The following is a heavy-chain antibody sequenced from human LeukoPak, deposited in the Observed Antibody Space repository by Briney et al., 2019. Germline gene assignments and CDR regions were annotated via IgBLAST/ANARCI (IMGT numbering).Heavy chain of an antibody. J-gene: IGHJ4*02. CDR1: GYTFTGYY. D-gene: IGHD5-24*01. CDR3: ARARVEMATISGY. CDR2: INPNSGGT. Sequence: ASVKVSCKASGYTFTGYYMHWVRQAPGQGFEWMGWINPNSGGTNYAQKFQGRVTMTRDTSISTAYMELSRLRSDDTAVYYCARARVEMATISGYWGQGTLVTVSS. V-gene: IGHV1-2*02.